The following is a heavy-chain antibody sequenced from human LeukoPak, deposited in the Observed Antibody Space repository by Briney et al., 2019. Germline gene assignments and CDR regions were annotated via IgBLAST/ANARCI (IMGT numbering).Heavy chain of an antibody. Sequence: SVTVSCKVSGGTFNKNVISWVRQAPGQGLEWLGRILPIVGVTHHAQKFQGRVTITADFSTTTAYMELSSLRSDDTAVYYCARVQAVGVPVAIDAYYDYGMDVWGQGTTVTVSS. CDR2: ILPIVGVT. D-gene: IGHD2-2*02. J-gene: IGHJ6*02. CDR3: ARVQAVGVPVAIDAYYDYGMDV. V-gene: IGHV1-69*04. CDR1: GGTFNKNV.